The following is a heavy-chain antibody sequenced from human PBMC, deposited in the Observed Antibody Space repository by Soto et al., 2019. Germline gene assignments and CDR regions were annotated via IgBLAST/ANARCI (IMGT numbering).Heavy chain of an antibody. V-gene: IGHV1-69*06. Sequence: QVQLVQSGAEVKKPGSSVKVSCKASGGTFSSYAISWVRQAPGQGLEWMGAIIPIFGTANYAQKFPGRVTSTADKSTSTAYMELSSLRSEDTAVYYCAREGYCSGGRCLDYWGQGTLVTVSS. CDR1: GGTFSSYA. D-gene: IGHD2-15*01. CDR3: AREGYCSGGRCLDY. CDR2: IIPIFGTA. J-gene: IGHJ4*02.